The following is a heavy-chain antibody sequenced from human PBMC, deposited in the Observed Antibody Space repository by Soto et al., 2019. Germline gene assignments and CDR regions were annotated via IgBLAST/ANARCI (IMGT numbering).Heavy chain of an antibody. CDR1: GGSISSYY. Sequence: TSETLSLTCTVSGGSISSYYWYWIRQPPGKGLEWIGYIYYSGSTYYNPSLKSRVTISVDTSKNQFSLKLSSVTAADTAVYYCARDRSYYGSGSYYRGNGMDVWGQGTTVTVSS. D-gene: IGHD3-10*01. J-gene: IGHJ6*02. V-gene: IGHV4-59*12. CDR2: IYYSGST. CDR3: ARDRSYYGSGSYYRGNGMDV.